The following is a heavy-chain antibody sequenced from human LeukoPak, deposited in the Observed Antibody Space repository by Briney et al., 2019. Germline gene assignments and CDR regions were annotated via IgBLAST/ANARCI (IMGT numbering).Heavy chain of an antibody. V-gene: IGHV3-11*05. CDR2: ISSSSSYT. J-gene: IGHJ4*02. D-gene: IGHD1-26*01. Sequence: PGGSLRLSCAASGFTFSDYYMSWIRQAPGKGLEWVSYISSSSSYTNYADSVKGRFTISRDNSRNTLYLQMNSLRAEDTAVYSCARDGVVGTTTEFDYWGQGTLVTVSS. CDR3: ARDGVVGTTTEFDY. CDR1: GFTFSDYY.